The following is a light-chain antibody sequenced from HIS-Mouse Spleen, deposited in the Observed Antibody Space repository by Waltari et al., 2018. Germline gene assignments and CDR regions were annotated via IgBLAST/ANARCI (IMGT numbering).Light chain of an antibody. CDR2: EVS. CDR1: SSDVGGYNY. V-gene: IGLV2-8*01. J-gene: IGLJ1*01. CDR3: SSYAGSNNLGV. Sequence: QSALTQPPSASGSPGQSVTISCTGTSSDVGGYNYVSWYQQHPGKAPKLMIYEVSKLPSGVPDRLSGSKSGNTASLTVSGLQAEEEADYYCSSYAGSNNLGVFGTGTKVTVL.